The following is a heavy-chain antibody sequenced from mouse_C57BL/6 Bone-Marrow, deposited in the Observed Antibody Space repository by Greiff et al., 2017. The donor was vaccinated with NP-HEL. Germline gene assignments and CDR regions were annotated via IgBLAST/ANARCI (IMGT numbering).Heavy chain of an antibody. V-gene: IGHV5-4*03. J-gene: IGHJ3*01. CDR2: ISDGGSYT. CDR3: AKGFNWAWVAY. D-gene: IGHD4-1*01. CDR1: GFTFSSYA. Sequence: EVMLVESGGGLVKPGGSLKLSCAASGFTFSSYAMSWVRQTPEKRLEWVATISDGGSYTYYPDNVKGRFTISRDNAKNNLYLQMSDLKSEDTAMYYCAKGFNWAWVAYWGQGTLVTVSA.